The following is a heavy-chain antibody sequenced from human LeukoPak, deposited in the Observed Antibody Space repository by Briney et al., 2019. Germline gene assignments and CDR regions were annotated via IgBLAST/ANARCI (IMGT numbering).Heavy chain of an antibody. D-gene: IGHD1-26*01. CDR1: GFTFSNYG. Sequence: GRSLRLSCAASGFTFSNYGMHRVRQAPGKGLEWVSVISYDGSNKYYADSVKGRFTISRDNSKNTLYLQMNSLRAEDTAMYYCAKNSGSTALWGQGTLVTVSS. CDR2: ISYDGSNK. J-gene: IGHJ4*02. V-gene: IGHV3-30*18. CDR3: AKNSGSTAL.